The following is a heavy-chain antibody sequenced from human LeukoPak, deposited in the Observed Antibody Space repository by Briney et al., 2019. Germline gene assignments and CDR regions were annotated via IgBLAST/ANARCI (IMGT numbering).Heavy chain of an antibody. J-gene: IGHJ4*02. Sequence: GGSLRLSCAASGFTISNAWMSWVRQTPGKGLEWVGRIKSKTDGGTTDYAAPVKGRFTISRDDSKNTLYLQMNSLKTEDTAVYYCTTGLGRSGYDWYYFDYWGQGTLVTVSS. V-gene: IGHV3-15*01. CDR1: GFTISNAW. D-gene: IGHD5-12*01. CDR2: IKSKTDGGTT. CDR3: TTGLGRSGYDWYYFDY.